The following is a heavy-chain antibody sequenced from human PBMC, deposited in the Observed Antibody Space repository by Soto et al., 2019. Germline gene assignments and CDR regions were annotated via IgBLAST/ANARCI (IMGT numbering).Heavy chain of an antibody. CDR3: ARARLRAVYAFDI. J-gene: IGHJ3*02. CDR1: GASISSHY. V-gene: IGHV4-59*06. D-gene: IGHD5-12*01. CDR2: IYYSGST. Sequence: PSETLSLTCTVSGASISSHYWIWIRQPAGKRLEWIGYIYYSGSTYYSPSLKSRLSISLDTSKNQFSLRLSSVTAADTAMYYCARARLRAVYAFDIWGQGTMVTVSS.